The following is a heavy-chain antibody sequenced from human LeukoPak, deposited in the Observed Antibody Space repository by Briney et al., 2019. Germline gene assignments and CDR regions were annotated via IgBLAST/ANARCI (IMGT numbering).Heavy chain of an antibody. CDR3: TTVSLQRYFDWLYLAY. J-gene: IGHJ4*02. Sequence: GRCLRLSCAASGFTVSNTWMSSVRQAPGDGREWVGRIKIKTDGCTTDYAAPVKGRFHISRDDSKHTMYLQMHSLKTEDTAVYYCTTVSLQRYFDWLYLAYWGQGTLVTVPS. D-gene: IGHD3-9*01. CDR1: GFTVSNTW. CDR2: IKIKTDGCTT. V-gene: IGHV3-15*01.